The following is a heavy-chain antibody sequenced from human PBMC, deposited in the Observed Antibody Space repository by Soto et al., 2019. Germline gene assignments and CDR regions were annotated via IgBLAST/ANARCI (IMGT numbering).Heavy chain of an antibody. CDR1: GGPISSYY. V-gene: IGHV4-59*01. J-gene: IGHJ5*02. D-gene: IGHD3-10*01. CDR2: IYYSGST. CDR3: ARDGGHYYGSGSYLGT. Sequence: SETLSLTCTVSGGPISSYYWSWIRQPPGKGVEWIGYIYYSGSTSYNPSLKSRVTISVDTSKNQFSLKLSSVTAADTAVYYCARDGGHYYGSGSYLGTWGQGTLVTVSS.